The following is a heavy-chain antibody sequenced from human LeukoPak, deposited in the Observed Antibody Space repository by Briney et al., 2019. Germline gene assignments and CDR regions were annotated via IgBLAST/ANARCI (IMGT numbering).Heavy chain of an antibody. D-gene: IGHD2-2*01. CDR2: ISSSSSYI. J-gene: IGHJ1*01. Sequence: GGSLRLSCAASGFTFSSYSMNWVRQAPGKGLEWVSSISSSSSYIYYADSVKGRFTISRDNSKNTLYLQMNSPRAEDTAVYYCAKASKPRYCSSTSCYGSFQHWGQGTLVTVSS. CDR1: GFTFSSYS. CDR3: AKASKPRYCSSTSCYGSFQH. V-gene: IGHV3-21*04.